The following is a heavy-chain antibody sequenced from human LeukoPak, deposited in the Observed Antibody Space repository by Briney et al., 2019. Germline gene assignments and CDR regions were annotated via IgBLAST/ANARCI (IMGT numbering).Heavy chain of an antibody. D-gene: IGHD6-6*01. CDR2: ISGSGATT. V-gene: IGHV3-23*01. CDR3: AKAPEVYSSPFQLDN. Sequence: PGGSLRLSCAASGFIFSSYAMSWVRQAPGKGLEWVSVISGSGATTFYADSVKGRFTISRDNSKNTLYLQINSLRAEDTAVYYCAKAPEVYSSPFQLDNWGQGTLVTVSS. CDR1: GFIFSSYA. J-gene: IGHJ4*02.